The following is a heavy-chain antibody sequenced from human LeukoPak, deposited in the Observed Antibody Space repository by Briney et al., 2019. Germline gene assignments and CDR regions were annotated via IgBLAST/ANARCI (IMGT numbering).Heavy chain of an antibody. J-gene: IGHJ4*02. Sequence: GRSLRLSCAASGFTFSSYAMHWVRQAPGKGLEWVAVISYDGSNKYYADSVKGRFTISRDNSKDTLYLQMNSLRSEDTAVYYCARGRGGDGYNWLCYFDYWGQGTLVTVSS. CDR1: GFTFSSYA. V-gene: IGHV3-30-3*01. CDR2: ISYDGSNK. D-gene: IGHD5-24*01. CDR3: ARGRGGDGYNWLCYFDY.